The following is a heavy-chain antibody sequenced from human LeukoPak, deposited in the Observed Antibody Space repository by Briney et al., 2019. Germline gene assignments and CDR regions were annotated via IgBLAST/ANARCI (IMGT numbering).Heavy chain of an antibody. CDR1: GFPFSSYW. D-gene: IGHD5-24*01. V-gene: IGHV3-7*04. CDR3: TRVGYIDEGIDY. Sequence: GGSLRLSCVASGFPFSSYWMTWVRQAPGKGLEWVANIKQDGSKKSYVDSVKGRFTISRDNAKNSLYLQMNSLRAEDTAIYYCTRVGYIDEGIDYWGQGTLVTDSS. CDR2: IKQDGSKK. J-gene: IGHJ4*02.